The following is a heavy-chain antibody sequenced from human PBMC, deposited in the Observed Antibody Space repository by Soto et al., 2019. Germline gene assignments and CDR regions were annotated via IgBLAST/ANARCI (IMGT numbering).Heavy chain of an antibody. CDR2: INAGNGNT. D-gene: IGHD1-26*01. J-gene: IGHJ6*02. CDR1: GYTFTSYG. V-gene: IGHV1-3*01. CDR3: ARDTEPSDV. Sequence: ASVKVSCKASGYTFTSYGISWVRQAPGQGLEWMGWINAGNGNTKYSQKFQGRVTITRDTSASTAYMELSSLRSEDTAVYYCARDTEPSDVWGQGTTVNVSS.